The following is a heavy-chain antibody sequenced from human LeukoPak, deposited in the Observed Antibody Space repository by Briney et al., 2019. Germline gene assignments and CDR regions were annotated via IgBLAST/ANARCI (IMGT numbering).Heavy chain of an antibody. J-gene: IGHJ5*02. CDR1: GYTFTGYY. Sequence: ASVKVSCKASGYTFTGYYMQWVRQAPGQGLEWMGWINPNGGGTNYAQKFQGWVTMTRDTSISTAYMELSRLRSDDTAVYYCARASMVRGVIAKGDWFDPWGQGTLVTVSS. CDR3: ARASMVRGVIAKGDWFDP. D-gene: IGHD3-10*01. CDR2: INPNGGGT. V-gene: IGHV1-2*04.